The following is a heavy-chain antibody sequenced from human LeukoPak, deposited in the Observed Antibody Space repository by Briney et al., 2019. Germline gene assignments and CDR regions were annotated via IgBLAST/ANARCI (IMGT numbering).Heavy chain of an antibody. Sequence: SETLSLTCTVSGGSISSGDYYWSWIRQPPGKGLEWIGYIYYSGSTYYNPSLKSRVTISVDTSKNQFSLKLSSGTAADTAVYYCARDSPLGYCSSTSCYVFDYWGQGTLVTVSS. CDR2: IYYSGST. CDR1: GGSISSGDYY. CDR3: ARDSPLGYCSSTSCYVFDY. J-gene: IGHJ4*02. V-gene: IGHV4-30-4*08. D-gene: IGHD2-2*01.